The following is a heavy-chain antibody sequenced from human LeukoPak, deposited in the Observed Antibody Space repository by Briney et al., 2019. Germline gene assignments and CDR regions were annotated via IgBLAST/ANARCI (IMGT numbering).Heavy chain of an antibody. CDR3: ARVRFGYSSSWFSKDYYYGMDV. V-gene: IGHV4-59*01. CDR2: IYYSGST. J-gene: IGHJ6*02. Sequence: SETLSLTCTVSGGSISSYYWSWIRQPPGKGLEWIGYIYYSGSTNYNPSLKSRVTISVDTSKNQFSLKLSSVTAADTGVYYCARVRFGYSSSWFSKDYYYGMDVWGQGTTVTVSS. D-gene: IGHD6-13*01. CDR1: GGSISSYY.